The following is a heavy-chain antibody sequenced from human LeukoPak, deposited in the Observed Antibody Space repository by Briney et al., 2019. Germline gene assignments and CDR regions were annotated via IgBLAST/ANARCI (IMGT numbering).Heavy chain of an antibody. J-gene: IGHJ4*02. CDR3: HSSGYYRANYYFDY. CDR2: IYYSGST. D-gene: IGHD3-22*01. Sequence: SETLSLTCTVSGGSISSYYWSWIRQPPGKGLEWIGYIYYSGSTNYNPSLKSRVTISVDTSKNQFSLKLSSVTAADTAVYYRHSSGYYRANYYFDYWGQGTLVTVSS. V-gene: IGHV4-59*01. CDR1: GGSISSYY.